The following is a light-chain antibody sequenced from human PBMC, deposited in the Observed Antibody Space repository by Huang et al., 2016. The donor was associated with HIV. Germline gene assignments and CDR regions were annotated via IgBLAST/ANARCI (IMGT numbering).Light chain of an antibody. CDR3: QQSHSTPYT. CDR2: DAS. J-gene: IGKJ2*01. Sequence: DIQMTQSPSSLSASVGDRVTISCRASQIISTYLIWNQQKPGKAPKLLIYDASSVQRGVPSRFGGSGSGTDFTLTISSLQPEDFATYYCQQSHSTPYTFGQGTKLEIK. CDR1: QIISTY. V-gene: IGKV1-39*01.